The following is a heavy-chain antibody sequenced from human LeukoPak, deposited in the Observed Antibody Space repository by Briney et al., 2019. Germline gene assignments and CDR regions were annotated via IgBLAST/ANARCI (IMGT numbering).Heavy chain of an antibody. V-gene: IGHV4-4*07. Sequence: SETLSLTCRVSGASISTYYWSWIRQPVGKGLEWIGQIKTTGSTHYNSSLESRVTMSLDTSKKEFSLNLTSVTAADTAVYYCARVKTYGGGVNFDYWGQGTLVTVSS. CDR3: ARVKTYGGGVNFDY. D-gene: IGHD4-23*01. J-gene: IGHJ4*02. CDR2: IKTTGST. CDR1: GASISTYY.